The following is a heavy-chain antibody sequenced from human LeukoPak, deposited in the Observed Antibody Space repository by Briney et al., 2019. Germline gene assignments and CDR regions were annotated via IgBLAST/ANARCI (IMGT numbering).Heavy chain of an antibody. V-gene: IGHV3-23*01. Sequence: GGSLRLSCAASGFTFSNYGMSWVGQAPGKGLEWVSAISDSGSDTYYANSVKGRFTISRDNSKNTLYLQMNSLRAEDTAVYYCAKRVPYSSSSVYFDYWGQGTLVSVSS. J-gene: IGHJ4*02. D-gene: IGHD6-6*01. CDR1: GFTFSNYG. CDR3: AKRVPYSSSSVYFDY. CDR2: ISDSGSDT.